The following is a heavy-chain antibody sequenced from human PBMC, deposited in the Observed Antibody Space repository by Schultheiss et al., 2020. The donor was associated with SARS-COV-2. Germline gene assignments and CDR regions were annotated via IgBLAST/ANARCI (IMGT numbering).Heavy chain of an antibody. Sequence: GGSLRLSCAASGFTFDDYAMHWVRQAPGKGLEWVSGISWNSGSIGYADSVKGRFTISRDNAKNSLYLQMNSLRAEDTAVYYCARDLNYYDSSGLVYYGMDVWGQGTTVTVSS. D-gene: IGHD3-22*01. V-gene: IGHV3-9*01. CDR3: ARDLNYYDSSGLVYYGMDV. CDR2: ISWNSGSI. CDR1: GFTFDDYA. J-gene: IGHJ6*02.